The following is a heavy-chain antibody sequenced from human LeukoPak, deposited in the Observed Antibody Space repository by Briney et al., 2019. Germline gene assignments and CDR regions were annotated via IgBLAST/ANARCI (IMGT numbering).Heavy chain of an antibody. J-gene: IGHJ3*01. CDR1: GFTFSNYE. Sequence: GGSLRLSCAASGFTFSNYEMNWVRQAPGKGLEWVSYISSSGSATYYADSVKGRFTLSRDNAKNSLYLQMNSLRAEDTAVYYCAREPHDYVWGGFRFGGTHFDVWGQGTMVTVSS. D-gene: IGHD3-16*02. CDR3: AREPHDYVWGGFRFGGTHFDV. V-gene: IGHV3-48*03. CDR2: ISSSGSAT.